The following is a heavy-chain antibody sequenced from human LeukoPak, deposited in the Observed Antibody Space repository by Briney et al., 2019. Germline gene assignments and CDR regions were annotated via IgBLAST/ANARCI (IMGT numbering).Heavy chain of an antibody. CDR1: GFTFSSYW. Sequence: GGTLRLSCAASGFTFSSYWMSWVRQAPGKGLEWVSAISGSGGSTYYADSVKGRFTISRDNSKNTLYLQMNSLRAEDTAVYYCAKAVTKSRTERYYFDYWGQGTLVTVSS. J-gene: IGHJ4*02. V-gene: IGHV3-23*01. CDR3: AKAVTKSRTERYYFDY. CDR2: ISGSGGST. D-gene: IGHD4-17*01.